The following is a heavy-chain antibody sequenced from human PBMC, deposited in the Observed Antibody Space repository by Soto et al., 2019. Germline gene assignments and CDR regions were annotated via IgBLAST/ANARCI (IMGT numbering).Heavy chain of an antibody. CDR1: GFTFYNYA. CDR3: AKLGSSSWSPHYYFDY. Sequence: GSLRLSCAASGFTFYNYAMGWVRQAPGKGLEWVSAITGSGSDTYYVDSVKGRFTISRDNSENTLYLQMNSLRAEDTAIYYCAKLGSSSWSPHYYFDYWGQGTLVTVSS. V-gene: IGHV3-23*01. J-gene: IGHJ4*02. CDR2: ITGSGSDT. D-gene: IGHD2-2*01.